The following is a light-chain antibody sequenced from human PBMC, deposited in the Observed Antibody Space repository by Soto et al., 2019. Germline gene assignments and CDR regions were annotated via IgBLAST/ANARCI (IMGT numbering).Light chain of an antibody. CDR2: EAT. J-gene: IGLJ3*02. Sequence: QSALAQPASVSGSPGQSITISCTGTSGDIGGFVLVSWHQQYPGKAPKVIIYEATRRPSGVSSRFSGSKSGNTASLTISGVQAEDEADYYCCAYAARSTLVFGGGTKLTVL. V-gene: IGLV2-23*01. CDR3: CAYAARSTLV. CDR1: SGDIGGFVL.